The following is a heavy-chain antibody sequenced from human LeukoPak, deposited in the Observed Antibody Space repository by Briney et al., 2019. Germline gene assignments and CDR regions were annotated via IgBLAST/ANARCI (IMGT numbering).Heavy chain of an antibody. CDR2: ISGSGGST. CDR1: GFTXSSYA. V-gene: IGHV3-23*01. Sequence: LSCAXXGFTXSSYAMSWVRQAPGKGLEWVSXISGSGGSTYYADSVKGRFTISRDNSKNTLYLQMNSLRAEDTAVYYCAKDHYDILTGYLGVFDYWGQGTLVTVSS. J-gene: IGHJ4*02. CDR3: AKDHYDILTGYLGVFDY. D-gene: IGHD3-9*01.